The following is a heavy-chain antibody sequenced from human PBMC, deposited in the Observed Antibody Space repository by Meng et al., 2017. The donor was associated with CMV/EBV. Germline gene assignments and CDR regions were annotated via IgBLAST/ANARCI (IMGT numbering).Heavy chain of an antibody. Sequence: GESLKISCAASGFTFDDYGMSWVHQAPGEGLEWVSDINWNGDNTGYADSVKGRFTISRDNVKNSRYLQMNSLRDEDTALYYCARVPYQLLPTYYDYGMDVWGQGTTVTVSS. CDR1: GFTFDDYG. V-gene: IGHV3-20*04. CDR2: INWNGDNT. J-gene: IGHJ6*02. D-gene: IGHD2-15*01. CDR3: ARVPYQLLPTYYDYGMDV.